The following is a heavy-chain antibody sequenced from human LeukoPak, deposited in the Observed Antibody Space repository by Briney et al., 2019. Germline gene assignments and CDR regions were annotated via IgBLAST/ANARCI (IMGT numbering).Heavy chain of an antibody. CDR2: ISYDGSNK. D-gene: IGHD3-9*01. J-gene: IGHJ4*02. V-gene: IGHV3-30*04. Sequence: GSLRLSCAASGFTFSSYAMHWVRQAPGKGLEWVAVISYDGSNKYYADSVKGRFTISRDNSKNTLYLQMNSLRAEDTAVYYCARPPYYDILTGYTDLWGYFDYWGQGTLVTVSS. CDR1: GFTFSSYA. CDR3: ARPPYYDILTGYTDLWGYFDY.